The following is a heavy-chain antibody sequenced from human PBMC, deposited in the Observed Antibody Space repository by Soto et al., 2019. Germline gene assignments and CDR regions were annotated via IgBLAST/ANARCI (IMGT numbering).Heavy chain of an antibody. D-gene: IGHD3-3*01. V-gene: IGHV1-3*01. J-gene: IGHJ6*02. CDR3: ARAPISTIFGALYYYGMDV. CDR2: INAGNGNT. Sequence: GASVKVSCKASGYTFTSYAMHWVRQAPGQRLEWMGWINAGNGNTKYSQKFQGRVTITRDTSASTAYMELSSLRSEDTAVYYCARAPISTIFGALYYYGMDVWGQGTTVTVSS. CDR1: GYTFTSYA.